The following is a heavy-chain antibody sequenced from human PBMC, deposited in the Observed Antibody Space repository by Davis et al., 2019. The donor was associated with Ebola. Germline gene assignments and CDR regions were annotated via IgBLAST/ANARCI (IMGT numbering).Heavy chain of an antibody. V-gene: IGHV3-7*01. CDR2: IKQDGSEK. D-gene: IGHD1-26*01. CDR1: GFTFKVYD. J-gene: IGHJ4*02. CDR3: ASPSGSYSI. Sequence: PGGSLRLSCVASGFTFKVYDMSWVRQAPGKGLEWVANIKQDGSEKYYVDSVKGRFTISRDNAKKLLYLQMNSLRAEDTAVYYCASPSGSYSIWGQGTLVTVSS.